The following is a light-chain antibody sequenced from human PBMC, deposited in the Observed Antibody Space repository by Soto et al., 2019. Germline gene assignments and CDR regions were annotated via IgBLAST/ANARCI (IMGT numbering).Light chain of an antibody. J-gene: IGKJ4*01. CDR3: EQRTNWPLT. CDR2: DAS. V-gene: IGKV3-11*01. CDR1: QSVSTY. Sequence: EIVLTQSQATLSLSPGEGTTLSCRASQSVSTYLAWYQQKPGQAPRLLIYDASNRATGIPARFSGSGSGTDFTLTLSSLEPEDFAVYYCEQRTNWPLTFGGGTKVEIK.